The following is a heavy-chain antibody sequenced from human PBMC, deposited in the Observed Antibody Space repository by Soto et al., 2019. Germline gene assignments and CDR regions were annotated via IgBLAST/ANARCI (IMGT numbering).Heavy chain of an antibody. CDR2: ISEDGSSQ. D-gene: IGHD3-9*01. V-gene: IGHV3-30-3*01. Sequence: QVQLLQSGGGAVQPGTSLTLSCAATGFTFANYPMHWVRQGPDKGLEWLALISEDGSSQYFADSAKGRFTVTRDNSKNTLYLHLNGLRREDAAVYHCARGRNAKYYDIWGQGSLVSV. J-gene: IGHJ4*02. CDR1: GFTFANYP. CDR3: ARGRNAKYYDI.